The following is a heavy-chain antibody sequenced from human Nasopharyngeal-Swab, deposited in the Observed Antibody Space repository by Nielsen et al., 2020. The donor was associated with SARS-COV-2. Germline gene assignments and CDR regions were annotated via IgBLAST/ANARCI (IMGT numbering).Heavy chain of an antibody. V-gene: IGHV4-39*01. CDR1: GDSISSNSYY. J-gene: IGHJ5*02. Sequence: SETLSRTCTVSGDSISSNSYYWGWIRQSPGKGLEWIGGFSYSGTTYFNPSLKSRVTISVDTSKNQFSVKLSSVTAADTAVYYCASYYYDSSDYSYWFDPWGQGTLVTVSS. D-gene: IGHD3-22*01. CDR2: FSYSGTT. CDR3: ASYYYDSSDYSYWFDP.